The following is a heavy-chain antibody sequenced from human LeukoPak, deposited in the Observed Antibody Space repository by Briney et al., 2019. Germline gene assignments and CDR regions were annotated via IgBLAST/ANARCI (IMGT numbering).Heavy chain of an antibody. J-gene: IGHJ4*02. Sequence: GGSLRLSCAASGFTFSSYEMNWVRQAPGKGLEWVSYISSSGSTIYYADSVKGRFTISRDNAKNSLYLQMNSLRAEDTAVCYCARDSPGSGRYEFDYWGQGTLVTVSS. CDR2: ISSSGSTI. CDR1: GFTFSSYE. V-gene: IGHV3-48*03. D-gene: IGHD6-19*01. CDR3: ARDSPGSGRYEFDY.